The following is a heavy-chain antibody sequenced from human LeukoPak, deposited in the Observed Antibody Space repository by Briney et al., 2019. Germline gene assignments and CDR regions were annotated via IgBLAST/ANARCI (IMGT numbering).Heavy chain of an antibody. CDR1: GYSISSGYY. CDR2: IYHSGST. CDR3: ARHLFWSGYYYFDY. J-gene: IGHJ4*02. V-gene: IGHV4-38-2*02. D-gene: IGHD3-3*01. Sequence: SETLSLTCTVSGYSISSGYYWGWIRQPPGKGLEWIGSIYHSGSTYYNPSLKSRVTISVDTSKNQFSLKLSSVTAADTAVYYCARHLFWSGYYYFDYWGQGTLVTVSS.